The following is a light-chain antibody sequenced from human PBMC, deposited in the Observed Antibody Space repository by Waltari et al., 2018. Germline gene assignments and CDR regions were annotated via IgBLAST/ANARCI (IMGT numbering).Light chain of an antibody. CDR1: QSISDF. CDR2: RAS. J-gene: IGKJ4*01. V-gene: IGKV1-5*03. Sequence: DIQMTQSPSTLSASVGDRVTITSRASQSISDFLAWFQKKTGEGPKVLNKRASNLRRGVPSRFSVSGSGTGFTLPISSLESDDFGTYYCQQYFRFPLTFGGGTKVEI. CDR3: QQYFRFPLT.